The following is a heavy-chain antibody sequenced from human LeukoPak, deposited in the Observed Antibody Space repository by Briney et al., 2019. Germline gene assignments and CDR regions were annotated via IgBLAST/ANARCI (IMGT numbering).Heavy chain of an antibody. CDR1: GFTFSSYE. J-gene: IGHJ4*02. CDR2: ISSIGSTI. V-gene: IGHV3-48*03. D-gene: IGHD6-13*01. Sequence: GGSLRLSCAASGFTFSSYEMNWVRQAPGKGLERVSYISSIGSTIYYADSVKGRFTISRDNAKNSLYLQMNSLRAEDTAVYYCARDKRRIAAALGYFDYWGQGTLVTVSS. CDR3: ARDKRRIAAALGYFDY.